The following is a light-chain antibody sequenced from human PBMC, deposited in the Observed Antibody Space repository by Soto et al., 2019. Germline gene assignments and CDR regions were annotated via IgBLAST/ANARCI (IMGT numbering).Light chain of an antibody. Sequence: QPVLTQSPSASASLGASVKLTCTLSSGHSNYAIAWHQQQAEKGPRFLMKVSDDGSHVRGDGVPDRFSGSSSGAERYLSISRLQSEDEADYYCQTWGTGTPYVFGPGTKLTVL. V-gene: IGLV4-69*01. J-gene: IGLJ1*01. CDR3: QTWGTGTPYV. CDR1: SGHSNYA. CDR2: VSDDGSH.